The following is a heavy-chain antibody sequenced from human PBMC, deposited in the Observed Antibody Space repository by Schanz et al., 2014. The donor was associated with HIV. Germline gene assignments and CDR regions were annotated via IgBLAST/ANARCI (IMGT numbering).Heavy chain of an antibody. CDR2: INPKSGNT. Sequence: QVRLAQSGAEVKRPGASVTVSCMAVGSTFPDLDINWVRQAAGQGLEWMAWINPKSGNTGYKRKFQGRVTVTINTSKRPIYMQLRSLTSQAAAVSYCARAGLWYNSGDYYGSAFDVWAPGTAVTVAS. CDR3: ARAGLWYNSGDYYGSAFDV. J-gene: IGHJ3*01. D-gene: IGHD3-3*01. V-gene: IGHV1-8*01. CDR1: GSTFPDLD.